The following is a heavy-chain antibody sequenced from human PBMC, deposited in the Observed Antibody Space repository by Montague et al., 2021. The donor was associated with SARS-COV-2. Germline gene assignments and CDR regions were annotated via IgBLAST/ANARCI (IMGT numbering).Heavy chain of an antibody. D-gene: IGHD3-10*02. CDR3: ARQGPLFSWFDP. J-gene: IGHJ5*02. CDR1: GGSISSSSYY. Sequence: SETLSLTCTVSGGSISSSSYYWGWIRQPPGKGLEWIGSIYYSGRTYYKPSLKSRVTISVDTSKNQFSLKLSPVTAADTTVYYCARQGPLFSWFDPLGQGTLVTVSS. CDR2: IYYSGRT. V-gene: IGHV4-39*01.